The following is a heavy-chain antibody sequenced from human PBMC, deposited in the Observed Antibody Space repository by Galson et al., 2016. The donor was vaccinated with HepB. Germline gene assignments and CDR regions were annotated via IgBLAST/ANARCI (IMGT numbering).Heavy chain of an antibody. J-gene: IGHJ4*02. V-gene: IGHV3-30-3*01. CDR2: ISSDGYNK. D-gene: IGHD6-13*01. Sequence: SLRLSCAASGFTFSSYAIHWVRQAPGKGLEWVAVISSDGYNKYYADSVKGRFTISRDNSKNTLYLQMDSLRAEDTALFYCARYLSRYSSSWFLVPGRNYFDYWGQGTLVTVSS. CDR1: GFTFSSYA. CDR3: ARYLSRYSSSWFLVPGRNYFDY.